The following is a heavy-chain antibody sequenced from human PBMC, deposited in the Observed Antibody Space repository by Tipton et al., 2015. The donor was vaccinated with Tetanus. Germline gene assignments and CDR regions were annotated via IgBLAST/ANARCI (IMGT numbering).Heavy chain of an antibody. CDR1: GGSIRSGGFY. J-gene: IGHJ4*02. CDR2: IYYTGNT. V-gene: IGHV4-31*03. CDR3: AGRAGTSRFDY. D-gene: IGHD1-1*01. Sequence: TLSLTCTVSGGSIRSGGFYWSWIRQHPVKGLEWIGYIYYTGNTYYNPSLKSRVTISVDTSKNQFSLKLRSVTAADTAVYYCAGRAGTSRFDYWGQGTLVTVSS.